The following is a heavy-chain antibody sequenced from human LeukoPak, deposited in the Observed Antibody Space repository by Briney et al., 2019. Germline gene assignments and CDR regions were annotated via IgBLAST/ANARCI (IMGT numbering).Heavy chain of an antibody. V-gene: IGHV3-30*04. J-gene: IGHJ6*03. Sequence: GGSLRLSCAASGFTFSSYAMPWVRQAPGKGLEWVAVISYDGSNKYYADSVKGRFTISRDNSKNTLYLQMDSLRAEDTAVYYCARARGWEPNYYYYYMDVWGKGTTVTVSS. CDR1: GFTFSSYA. CDR2: ISYDGSNK. CDR3: ARARGWEPNYYYYYMDV. D-gene: IGHD1-26*01.